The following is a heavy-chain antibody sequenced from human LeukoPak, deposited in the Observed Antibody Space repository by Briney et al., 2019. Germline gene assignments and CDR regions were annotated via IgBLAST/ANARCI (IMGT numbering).Heavy chain of an antibody. J-gene: IGHJ4*02. CDR1: GFTFDDYA. D-gene: IGHD2-2*02. CDR2: ISWNSGSI. CDR3: AKSTGRGVPAAIFYYFDY. Sequence: GGSLRLSCAGSGFTFDDYAMHWVRQAPGKGLEWVSGISWNSGSIGYADSAKGRFTISRDNAKNSLYLQMNSLRAEDMALYYCAKSTGRGVPAAIFYYFDYWGQGTLVTVSS. V-gene: IGHV3-9*03.